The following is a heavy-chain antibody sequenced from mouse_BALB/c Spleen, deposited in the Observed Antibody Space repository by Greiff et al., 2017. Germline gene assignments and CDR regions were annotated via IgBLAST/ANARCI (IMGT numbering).Heavy chain of an antibody. J-gene: IGHJ3*01. CDR3: ARARGTGFAY. CDR2: IRNKANGYTT. D-gene: IGHD3-1*01. Sequence: EVKLMESGGGLVQPGGSLRLSCATSGFTFTDYYMCWVRQPPGKALEWLGFIRNKANGYTTKYSTSVKGRFTISRDNSQSILYLQMNTLRAEDSATYYCARARGTGFAYWGQGTLVTVSA. V-gene: IGHV7-3*02. CDR1: GFTFTDYY.